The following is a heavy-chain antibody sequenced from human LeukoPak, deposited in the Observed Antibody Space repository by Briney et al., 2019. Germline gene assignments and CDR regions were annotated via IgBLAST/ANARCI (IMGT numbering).Heavy chain of an antibody. CDR3: AKDQSQ. V-gene: IGHV3-74*01. Sequence: GGSLRLSCAASGFTFSGYWMYWVRQAPGKGLVWVSGVKSDASSTYYADSVKGRFTISRDNAKNTLYLQINSLRPEDTAVYYCAKDQSQWGQGTLVIVSS. J-gene: IGHJ4*02. CDR1: GFTFSGYW. CDR2: VKSDASST.